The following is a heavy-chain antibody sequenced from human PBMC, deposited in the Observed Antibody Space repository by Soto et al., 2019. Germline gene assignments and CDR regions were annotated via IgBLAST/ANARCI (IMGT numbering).Heavy chain of an antibody. V-gene: IGHV4-34*01. CDR3: ERGRAAVTTGFDY. Sequence: XAILSLTFAVYGGSFSGYYWSWIRQPPGKGLEWIGEINHSGSTNYNPSLKSRVTISVDTSKNQFSLKLSSVTAADTAVYYCERGRAAVTTGFDYWGQGTLVTVSS. CDR2: INHSGST. CDR1: GGSFSGYY. D-gene: IGHD4-17*01. J-gene: IGHJ4*02.